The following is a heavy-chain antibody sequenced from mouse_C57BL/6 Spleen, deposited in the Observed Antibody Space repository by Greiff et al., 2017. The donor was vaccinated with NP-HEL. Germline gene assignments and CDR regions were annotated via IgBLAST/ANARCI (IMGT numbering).Heavy chain of an antibody. D-gene: IGHD2-4*01. Sequence: EVQLQQSGAELVRPGASVKLSCTASGFNIKDDSMHWVKQRPEQGLEWIGWIDPENGDTEYASKFQGKATITADTSSNTAYLQLSSLTSDDTAVYYCTTGGRDYDYDEEDGGKGTTLTV. CDR1: GFNIKDDS. CDR3: TTGGRDYDYDEED. J-gene: IGHJ2*01. V-gene: IGHV14-4*01. CDR2: IDPENGDT.